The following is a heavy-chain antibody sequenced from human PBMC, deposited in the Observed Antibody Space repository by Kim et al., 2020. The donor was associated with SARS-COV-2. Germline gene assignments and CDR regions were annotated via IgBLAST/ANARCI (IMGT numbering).Heavy chain of an antibody. CDR2: IKSKTDGGTT. J-gene: IGHJ4*02. CDR1: GFTFSNAW. Sequence: GGSLRLSCAASGFTFSNAWMSWVRQAPGKGLEWVGRIKSKTDGGTTDYAAPVKGRFTISRDDSKNTLYLQMNSLKTEDTAVYYCTTDLWSVVVVAGKGWGQGTLVTVSS. D-gene: IGHD2-15*01. CDR3: TTDLWSVVVVAGKG. V-gene: IGHV3-15*01.